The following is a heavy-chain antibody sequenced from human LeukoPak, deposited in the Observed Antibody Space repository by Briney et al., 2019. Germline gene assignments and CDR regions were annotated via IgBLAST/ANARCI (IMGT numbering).Heavy chain of an antibody. CDR2: IYPGDSDT. CDR1: VYSFTSYW. D-gene: IGHD3-10*01. J-gene: IGHJ4*02. CDR3: ARRYYGSGSGYYFDY. V-gene: IGHV5-51*01. Sequence: PGESLKISCKGSVYSFTSYWIGWVRQMPGKGLEWMGIIYPGDSDTRYSPSFQGQVTISADKSISTAYLQWSSLKASDTAMYYCARRYYGSGSGYYFDYWGQGTLVTVSS.